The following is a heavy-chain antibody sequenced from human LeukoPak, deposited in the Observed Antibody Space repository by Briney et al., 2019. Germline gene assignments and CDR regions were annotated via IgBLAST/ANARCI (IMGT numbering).Heavy chain of an antibody. D-gene: IGHD3-22*01. V-gene: IGHV3-48*04. Sequence: GGSLRLSCAASGFTFSSYNMNWVRQAPGKGLEWVSYISSSSGTIYYADSVKGRFTISRDNAKNSLYLQMNSLRAEDTAVYYCARGRKISYYDSSGYYPPGGAFDIWGQGTMVTVSS. CDR1: GFTFSSYN. J-gene: IGHJ3*02. CDR3: ARGRKISYYDSSGYYPPGGAFDI. CDR2: ISSSSGTI.